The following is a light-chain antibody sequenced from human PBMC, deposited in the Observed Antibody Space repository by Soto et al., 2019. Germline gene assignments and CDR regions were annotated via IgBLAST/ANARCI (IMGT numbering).Light chain of an antibody. CDR2: DVN. J-gene: IGLJ2*01. Sequence: QSVLTQPASVSGSPGQSITISCTGTSSDIGGYNYVSWYQQHPGKAPKVMIFDVNNRPSGVSNRFTGSKSGNTASLTISGLQAEDEAAYYCSSYTSDNTFVVFGGGTQLTVL. V-gene: IGLV2-14*03. CDR1: SSDIGGYNY. CDR3: SSYTSDNTFVV.